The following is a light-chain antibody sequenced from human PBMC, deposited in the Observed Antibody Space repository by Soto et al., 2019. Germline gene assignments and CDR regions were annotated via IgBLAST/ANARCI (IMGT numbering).Light chain of an antibody. CDR3: GAWDSSPSAFA. J-gene: IGLJ1*01. Sequence: QSVLTQPPSVSAAPGQKVTISCSGASSSIGNNHVSWYQHLPGTAPKLLIYDTTKRPSGIPDRFSVSKSGTSATLVITGLQTGDEADYYCGAWDSSPSAFAFGTGTKVTVL. CDR1: SSSIGNNH. CDR2: DTT. V-gene: IGLV1-51*01.